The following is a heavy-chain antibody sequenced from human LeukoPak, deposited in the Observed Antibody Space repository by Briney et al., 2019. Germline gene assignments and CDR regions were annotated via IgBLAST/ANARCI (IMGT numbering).Heavy chain of an antibody. V-gene: IGHV4-34*01. Sequence: SETLSLTCAVYGGSFSGYYWSWIRQPPGKGLDWIGEINHSGSTNYNPSLKSRVTISVDTSKNQFSLKLSSVTAADTAVYYCARRPITMVRGRSHAFDIWGQGTMVTVSS. CDR3: ARRPITMVRGRSHAFDI. CDR1: GGSFSGYY. D-gene: IGHD3-10*01. J-gene: IGHJ3*02. CDR2: INHSGST.